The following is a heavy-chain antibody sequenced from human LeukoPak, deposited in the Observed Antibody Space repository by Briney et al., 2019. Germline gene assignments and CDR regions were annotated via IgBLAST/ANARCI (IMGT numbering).Heavy chain of an antibody. Sequence: GESLKISCKGSGYSFTSYWIGWVRQMPGKGLEWMGIIYPGDSNTRYSPSFQGQVTISADKSISTASLQWSSLKASDTAMYYCARPYCSGGSCYHFDYWGQGTLVTVSS. CDR1: GYSFTSYW. J-gene: IGHJ4*02. CDR3: ARPYCSGGSCYHFDY. D-gene: IGHD2-15*01. V-gene: IGHV5-51*01. CDR2: IYPGDSNT.